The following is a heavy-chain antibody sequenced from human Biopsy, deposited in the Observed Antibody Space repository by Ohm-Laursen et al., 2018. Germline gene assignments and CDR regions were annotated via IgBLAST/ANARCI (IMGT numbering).Heavy chain of an antibody. V-gene: IGHV4-4*07. D-gene: IGHD6-19*01. CDR3: ARTPGKAVAGRFLDL. Sequence: PSETLSLTWSVSGGSTNDYFWSWIRQPAGETLEWIGRIYSSGGSSYNPSLKSRISMSMDTSNNQFSLTLTSVTAADTAVYYCARTPGKAVAGRFLDLWGRGTLVTVSS. J-gene: IGHJ2*01. CDR1: GGSTNDYF. CDR2: IYSSGGS.